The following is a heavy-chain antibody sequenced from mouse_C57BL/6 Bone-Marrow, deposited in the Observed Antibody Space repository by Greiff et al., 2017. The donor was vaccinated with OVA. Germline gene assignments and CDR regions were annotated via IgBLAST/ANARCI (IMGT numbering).Heavy chain of an antibody. J-gene: IGHJ2*01. D-gene: IGHD1-1*01. CDR1: GFTFSSYG. V-gene: IGHV5-6*01. CDR3: ARHDTTVVATEYFDY. CDR2: ISSGGSYT. Sequence: EVKVVESGGDLVKPGGSLKLSCAASGFTFSSYGMSWVRQTPDKRLEWVATISSGGSYTYYPDSVKGRFTISRDNAKNTLYLQMSSLKSEDTAMYYCARHDTTVVATEYFDYGGQGTTLTVSS.